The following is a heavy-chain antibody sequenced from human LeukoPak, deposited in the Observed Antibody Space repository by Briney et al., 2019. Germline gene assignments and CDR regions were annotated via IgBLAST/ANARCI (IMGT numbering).Heavy chain of an antibody. CDR3: VSYDILTGYPT. J-gene: IGHJ5*02. CDR2: IYYSGST. Sequence: SETLSLTCTVSGGSISSSSYCWGWLRQPPGKGLEWIGSIYYSGSTYYNPSLKSRVTISVATSKNQFSLKPSSVTAADTAVYCCVSYDILTGYPTWGQGTLVTVSS. CDR1: GGSISSSSYC. D-gene: IGHD3-9*01. V-gene: IGHV4-39*07.